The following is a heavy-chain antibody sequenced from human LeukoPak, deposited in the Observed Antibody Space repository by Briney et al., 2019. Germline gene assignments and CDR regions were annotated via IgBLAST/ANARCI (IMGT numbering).Heavy chain of an antibody. J-gene: IGHJ5*02. CDR2: IYTSGST. CDR1: GGSISSGSYY. D-gene: IGHD2-2*01. Sequence: PSETLSLTCTVSGGSISSGSYYWSWIRQPAGKGLEWIGRIYTSGSTNYNPSLKSRVTISVDTSKNQFSLKLSSVTAADTAVYYCARGRMPRGWFDPWGQGTLVTVSS. CDR3: ARGRMPRGWFDP. V-gene: IGHV4-61*02.